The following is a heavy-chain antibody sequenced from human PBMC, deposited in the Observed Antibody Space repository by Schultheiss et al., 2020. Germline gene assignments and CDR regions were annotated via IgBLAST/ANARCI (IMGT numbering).Heavy chain of an antibody. D-gene: IGHD2-21*02. V-gene: IGHV1-8*01. J-gene: IGHJ4*02. CDR1: GYTFTSYD. Sequence: ASVKVSCKASGYTFTSYDINWVRQATGQGLEWMGWMNPNSGNTGYAQKFQGRVTMTRNTSISTAYMELSSLRSEDTAVYYCASETGTICGGDCYSDYWGQGTLVTVSS. CDR2: MNPNSGNT. CDR3: ASETGTICGGDCYSDY.